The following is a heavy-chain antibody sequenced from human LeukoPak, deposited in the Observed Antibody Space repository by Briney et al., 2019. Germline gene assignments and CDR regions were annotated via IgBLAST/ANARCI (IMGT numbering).Heavy chain of an antibody. CDR2: INHSGST. CDR3: ARRRGYYYGSGGYSPFDY. Sequence: SETLSLTCAVYGGSFSGYYWSWIRQPPGKGLEWIGEINHSGSTNYNPSLKSRVTVSVDTSKNQFSLKLSSVTAADTAVYYCARRRGYYYGSGGYSPFDYWGQGTLVTVSS. J-gene: IGHJ4*02. CDR1: GGSFSGYY. D-gene: IGHD3-10*01. V-gene: IGHV4-34*01.